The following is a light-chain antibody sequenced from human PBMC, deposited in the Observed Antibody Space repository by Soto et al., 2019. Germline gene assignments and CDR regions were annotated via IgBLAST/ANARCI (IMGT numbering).Light chain of an antibody. V-gene: IGLV1-44*01. CDR1: SSNIGSNT. Sequence: QSVLTQPPSASGTPGQRVTISCSGSSSNIGSNTVNWYQQLPGTAPKLLIYSHNQRPSGVPDRLSGSKSGTSASLAISGLQSEDEADYYCAAWDDSLNGRVFGTGTKVTVL. J-gene: IGLJ1*01. CDR2: SHN. CDR3: AAWDDSLNGRV.